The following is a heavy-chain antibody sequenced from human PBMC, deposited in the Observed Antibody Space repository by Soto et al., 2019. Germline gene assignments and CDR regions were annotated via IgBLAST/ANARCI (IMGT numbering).Heavy chain of an antibody. CDR3: ARGPRGDEGVLGWIDP. J-gene: IGHJ5*02. Sequence: QVQLVQSGAEVKKPGSSVKVSCKASGGTFSSYAISWVRQAPGQGLEWMGGIIPIFGTTNYAQKFQGRVTITADEYTSTAYMELSSLRSEDTAVYYCARGPRGDEGVLGWIDPWGQGTPVTVSS. V-gene: IGHV1-69*01. D-gene: IGHD6-13*01. CDR1: GGTFSSYA. CDR2: IIPIFGTT.